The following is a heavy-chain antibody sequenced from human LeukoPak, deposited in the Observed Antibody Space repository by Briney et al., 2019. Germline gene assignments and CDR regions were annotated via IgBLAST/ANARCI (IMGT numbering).Heavy chain of an antibody. V-gene: IGHV3-53*05. CDR2: IYSGGST. CDR3: ARGQWVGATNFDY. Sequence: PGGSLRLSCAASGFTVSSNYMSWVRQAPGKGLEWVSVIYSGGSTYYADSVKGRFTISRDNSKNTLYLQMNSLRAEDTAVYYCARGQWVGATNFDYWGQGTLVTVSS. D-gene: IGHD1-26*01. J-gene: IGHJ4*02. CDR1: GFTVSSNY.